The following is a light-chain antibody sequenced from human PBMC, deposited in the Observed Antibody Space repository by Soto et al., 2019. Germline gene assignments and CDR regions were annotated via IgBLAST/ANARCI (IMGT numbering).Light chain of an antibody. Sequence: QSPLPQPASGSGSPGQSITTSCTGTSSDGGGYNYVSWYQQHPGKAPKFMIYDVSNRPSGVSNRFSGSKSGNTASLTISGLQAEDEADYYCSSYTTSNTRQIVFGTGTKVTVL. J-gene: IGLJ1*01. CDR1: SSDGGGYNY. V-gene: IGLV2-14*01. CDR2: DVS. CDR3: SSYTTSNTRQIV.